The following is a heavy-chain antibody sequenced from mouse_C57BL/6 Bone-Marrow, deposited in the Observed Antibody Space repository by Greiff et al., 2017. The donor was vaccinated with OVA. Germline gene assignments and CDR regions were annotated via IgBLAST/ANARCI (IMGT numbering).Heavy chain of an antibody. Sequence: VKLQQPGAELVMPGASVKLSCKASGYTFTSYWMHWVKQRPGQGLEWIGEIDPSDSYTNYNQTFKGKATLTVDKSSSTAYMQLSSLTSEDSAVYYCSREAWLLTVDYWVQGTTLTGSS. CDR3: SREAWLLTVDY. D-gene: IGHD2-3*01. J-gene: IGHJ2*01. CDR2: IDPSDSYT. V-gene: IGHV1-69*01. CDR1: GYTFTSYW.